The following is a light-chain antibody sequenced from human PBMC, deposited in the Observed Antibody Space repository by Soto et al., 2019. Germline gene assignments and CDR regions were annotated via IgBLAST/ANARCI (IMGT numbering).Light chain of an antibody. J-gene: IGKJ1*01. CDR1: QSITKW. V-gene: IGKV1-5*01. CDR2: DAS. CDR3: QQYSTYTPRT. Sequence: DIQMTQSPSTLSASVGDRVTITCLSSQSITKWLAWYQQKPGKAPKHLIYDASNSQSGVPSRFSGSGSGTEFTLAISSLQPDDFATYYCQQYSTYTPRTFGQGTKVDIK.